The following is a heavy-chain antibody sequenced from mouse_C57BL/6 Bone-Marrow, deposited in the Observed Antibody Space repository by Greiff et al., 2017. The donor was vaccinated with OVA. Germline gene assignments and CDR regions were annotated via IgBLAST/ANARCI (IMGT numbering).Heavy chain of an antibody. J-gene: IGHJ1*03. CDR3: ARHLDGSRYFDV. CDR1: GYTFTSYW. Sequence: QVQLQQPGAELVMPGASVKLSCAASGYTFTSYWMHWVKQRPGQGLEWIGEIDPSGSYTNYNQKFKGKSTLTVDTSSSTAYMQLSSLTSEDSAVYYGARHLDGSRYFDVWGTGTTVTVSS. D-gene: IGHD1-1*01. V-gene: IGHV1-69*01. CDR2: IDPSGSYT.